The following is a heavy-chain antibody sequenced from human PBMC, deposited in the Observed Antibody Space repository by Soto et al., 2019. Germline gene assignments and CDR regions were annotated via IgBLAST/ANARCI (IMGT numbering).Heavy chain of an antibody. CDR2: ISHLENT. D-gene: IGHD5-12*01. CDR1: GASISYGGFS. Sequence: SETLSLTCTVSGASISYGGFSWSWIRQSPGKGLGWIGYISHLENTYFHPSFKSRLTMSIDRSRNQFSLNLSSVTAADRAVYYCVRAGGYEPFDYWGQGVLVTVSS. CDR3: VRAGGYEPFDY. J-gene: IGHJ4*02. V-gene: IGHV4-30-2*06.